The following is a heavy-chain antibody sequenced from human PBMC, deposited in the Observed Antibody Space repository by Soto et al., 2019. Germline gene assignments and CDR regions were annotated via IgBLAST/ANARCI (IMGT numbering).Heavy chain of an antibody. D-gene: IGHD3-22*01. CDR1: GYTFTSYD. CDR2: MNPNSGNT. CDR3: ARGVRPYYDSSGYSYPLPFDY. V-gene: IGHV1-8*01. J-gene: IGHJ4*02. Sequence: ASVKVSCKASGYTFTSYDINWVRQATGQGLEWMGWMNPNSGNTGYAQKFQGRVTMTRNTSISTAYMELSSLRSEDTAVYYCARGVRPYYDSSGYSYPLPFDYWGQGTLVTVSS.